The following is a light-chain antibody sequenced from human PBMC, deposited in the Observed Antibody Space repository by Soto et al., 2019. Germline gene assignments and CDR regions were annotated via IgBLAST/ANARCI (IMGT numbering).Light chain of an antibody. J-gene: IGKJ1*01. Sequence: EIVMTQSPATLSVSPGERATLSCRASQSVSSNLAWYQQKPGQAPRLLIYGASTRATGIPARFSGSGSGTEFTLTISSPQSEDFAVYYCQQYNNWPPMAFGQGTKVEIQ. CDR1: QSVSSN. V-gene: IGKV3-15*01. CDR3: QQYNNWPPMA. CDR2: GAS.